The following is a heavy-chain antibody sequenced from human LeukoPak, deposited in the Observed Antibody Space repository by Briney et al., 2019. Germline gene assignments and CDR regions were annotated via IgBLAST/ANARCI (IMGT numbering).Heavy chain of an antibody. CDR2: IWYDGSNK. V-gene: IGHV3-33*01. CDR3: ARDLQMTTVVNYYFDY. J-gene: IGHJ4*02. Sequence: GESLKISCAASGFTFSSYGMHWVRQAPGKGLEWVAVIWYDGSNKYYADSVKGRFTISRDNSKNTLYLQMNSLRAEDTAVYYCARDLQMTTVVNYYFDYWGQGTLVTVSS. CDR1: GFTFSSYG. D-gene: IGHD4-23*01.